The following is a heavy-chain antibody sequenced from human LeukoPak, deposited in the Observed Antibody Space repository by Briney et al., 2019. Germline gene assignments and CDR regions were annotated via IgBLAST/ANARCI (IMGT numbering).Heavy chain of an antibody. CDR3: ARDSRGYNYGRPPDY. V-gene: IGHV3-66*01. CDR2: IDSGGST. Sequence: GGSLRLSCAASGFTFSSYGMNWVRQAPGKGLEWVSVIDSGGSTYYADSVKGRFTISRDNSENTLYLQMNSLRAEDTAVYYCARDSRGYNYGRPPDYWGQGTLVTVSS. CDR1: GFTFSSYG. D-gene: IGHD5-18*01. J-gene: IGHJ4*02.